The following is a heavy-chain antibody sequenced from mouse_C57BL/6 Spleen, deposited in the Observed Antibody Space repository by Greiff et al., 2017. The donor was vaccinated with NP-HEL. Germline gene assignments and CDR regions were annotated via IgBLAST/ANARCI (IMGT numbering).Heavy chain of an antibody. J-gene: IGHJ4*01. CDR3: ARFGYYGSSMGAMDY. CDR2: IYPRSGNT. V-gene: IGHV1-81*01. D-gene: IGHD1-1*01. Sequence: QVQLKESGAELARPGASVKLSCKASGYTFTSYGISWVKQRTGQGLEWIGEIYPRSGNTYYNEKFKGKATLTADKSSSTAYMELRSLTSEDSAVYFCARFGYYGSSMGAMDYWGQGTSVTVSS. CDR1: GYTFTSYG.